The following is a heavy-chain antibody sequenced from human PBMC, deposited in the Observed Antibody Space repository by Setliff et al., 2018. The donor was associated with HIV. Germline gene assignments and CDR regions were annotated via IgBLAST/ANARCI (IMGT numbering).Heavy chain of an antibody. CDR2: ISDSGST. CDR1: GDSISSGSYF. CDR3: ARAKGPYDGRNFDY. Sequence: PSETLSLTCSVSGDSISSGSYFWGWIRQTPGKGLEWIGYISDSGSTNYNPSLKRRVTISVDTSKNQFSLRVSSMTAADTAVYYCARAKGPYDGRNFDYWGQGTLVTVSS. V-gene: IGHV4-61*01. D-gene: IGHD3-10*01. J-gene: IGHJ4*02.